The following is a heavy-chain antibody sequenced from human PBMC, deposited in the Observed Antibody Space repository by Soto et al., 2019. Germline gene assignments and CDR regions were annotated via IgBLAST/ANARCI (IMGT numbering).Heavy chain of an antibody. CDR1: GYSITNNG. CDR3: GKDIRSGSIDY. CDR2: IWAHGTDQ. D-gene: IGHD1-1*01. J-gene: IGHJ4*02. V-gene: IGHV3-33*06. Sequence: QVRLVQSGGGVVQPGRSLTLSCAAPGYSITNNGMHWVRQAPGKGLEWVALIWAHGTDQYYADSVKGRFTVSRDTSTNTVYLQMNSLRAEDTARYYCGKDIRSGSIDYWGQGTLVTVSS.